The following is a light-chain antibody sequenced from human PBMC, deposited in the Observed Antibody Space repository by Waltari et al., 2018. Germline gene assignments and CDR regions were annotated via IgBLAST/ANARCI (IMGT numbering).Light chain of an antibody. CDR1: QSVSNNY. CDR3: QQYSNSPRT. J-gene: IGKJ1*01. V-gene: IGKV3-20*01. CDR2: GAS. Sequence: EIVLTQSPGTLSLSPGERATLSCRASQSVSNNYLAWYQQKPGQAPRLLIYGASNRATGIPDRFSGSGSGTDFTLTISRLEPEDFAVYHCQQYSNSPRTFGQGTKVEIK.